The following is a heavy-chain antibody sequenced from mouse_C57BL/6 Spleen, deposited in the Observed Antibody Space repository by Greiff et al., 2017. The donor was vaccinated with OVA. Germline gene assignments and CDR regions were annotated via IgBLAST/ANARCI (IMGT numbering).Heavy chain of an antibody. D-gene: IGHD1-1*01. CDR3: TRDGTTVVATDWYFDV. CDR2: ISSGGDYI. Sequence: EVHLVESGEGLVKPGGSLKLSCAASGFTFSSYAMSWVRQTPEKRLEWVAYISSGGDYIYYADTVKGRFTISRDNARNTLYLQMSSLKSEDTAMYYCTRDGTTVVATDWYFDVWGTGTTVTVSS. V-gene: IGHV5-9-1*02. J-gene: IGHJ1*03. CDR1: GFTFSSYA.